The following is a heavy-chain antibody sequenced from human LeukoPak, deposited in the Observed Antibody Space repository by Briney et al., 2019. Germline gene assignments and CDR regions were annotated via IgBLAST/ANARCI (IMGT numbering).Heavy chain of an antibody. V-gene: IGHV3-11*06. CDR2: ISSSSSYT. CDR3: ARDLRTMVRGGVDY. D-gene: IGHD3-10*01. Sequence: PGGSLRLSCAASGFTFSDYYMSWIRQAPGKGLEWVSYISSSSSYTNYADSVKGRFTISRDNAKNSLYLQMNSLRAEDTAVYYCARDLRTMVRGGVDYWGQGTLVTVSS. CDR1: GFTFSDYY. J-gene: IGHJ4*02.